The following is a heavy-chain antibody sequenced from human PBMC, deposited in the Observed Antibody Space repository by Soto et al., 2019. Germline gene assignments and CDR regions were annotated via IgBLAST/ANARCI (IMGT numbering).Heavy chain of an antibody. J-gene: IGHJ5*02. Sequence: QVQLLQSGAALQKPWASVKVSCKASGYTFTGSYMHWVRQAPGQGLEWMGWINPNRGSTKYVQTFKGRVIMTRDTSIRASYIELSRRTSDDTAVYYGARVEVDTAPFDPLGQGNLVTVSS. CDR1: GYTFTGSY. D-gene: IGHD5-18*01. CDR3: ARVEVDTAPFDP. CDR2: INPNRGST. V-gene: IGHV1-2*02.